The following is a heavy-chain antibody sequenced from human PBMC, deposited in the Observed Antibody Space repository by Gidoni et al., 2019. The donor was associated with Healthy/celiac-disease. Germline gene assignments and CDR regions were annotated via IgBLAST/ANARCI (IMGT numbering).Heavy chain of an antibody. V-gene: IGHV3-23*01. CDR2: ISGSGGST. J-gene: IGHJ6*02. CDR1: GFTFSSYA. D-gene: IGHD6-19*01. Sequence: EVQLLESGGGLVQPGGSLRLSCAASGFTFSSYAMSWVRQAPGKGLEWVSAISGSGGSTYYADSVKGRFTISRDNSKNTLYLQMNSLRAEDTAVYYCAKVGGGSGGYFDVYYYYGMDVWGQGTTVTVSS. CDR3: AKVGGGSGGYFDVYYYYGMDV.